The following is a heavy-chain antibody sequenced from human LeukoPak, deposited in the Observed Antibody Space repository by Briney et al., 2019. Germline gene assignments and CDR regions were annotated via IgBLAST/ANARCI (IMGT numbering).Heavy chain of an antibody. CDR1: GFTVSSNY. Sequence: GGSLRLSCAASGFTVSSNYMSWVRQAPGKGLEWVSVIYSGGSTYYADSVRGRFTISRDNSKNTLYLQMGSLRAEDTAVYYCARVGYSYGRWYYFDYWGQGTLVTVSS. D-gene: IGHD5-18*01. CDR2: IYSGGST. CDR3: ARVGYSYGRWYYFDY. J-gene: IGHJ4*02. V-gene: IGHV3-66*01.